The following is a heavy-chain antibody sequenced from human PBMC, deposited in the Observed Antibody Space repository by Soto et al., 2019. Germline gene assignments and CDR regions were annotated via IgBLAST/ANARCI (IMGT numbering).Heavy chain of an antibody. CDR3: ATSRVGANYYFDY. CDR2: ISGSGGST. CDR1: GFTFSIYA. D-gene: IGHD2-15*01. Sequence: GGSLILSCAASGFTFSIYAMSWVRQAPGEGLEWVSAISGSGGSTYYADSVKGRFTISRDNSKKTLYLQMNSLRAEHTAVYYFATSRVGANYYFDYWGQGTLVTVSS. J-gene: IGHJ4*02. V-gene: IGHV3-23*01.